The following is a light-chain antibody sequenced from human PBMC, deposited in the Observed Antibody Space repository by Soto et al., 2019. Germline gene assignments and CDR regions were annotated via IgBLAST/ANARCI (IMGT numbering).Light chain of an antibody. CDR3: KHYNTYSWT. CDR2: KAS. CDR1: QGISSW. Sequence: QSPSSLSASTGDRVTITCRASQGISSWLAWFQQRPGRAPNLLIYKASTLQSGVPSRFSGSGSGTEFTLTISSLQPDDFATYFCKHYNTYSWTFGQGTKVDIK. J-gene: IGKJ1*01. V-gene: IGKV1-5*03.